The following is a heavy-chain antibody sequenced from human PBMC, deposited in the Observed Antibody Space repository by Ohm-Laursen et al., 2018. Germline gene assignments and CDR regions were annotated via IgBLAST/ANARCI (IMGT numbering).Heavy chain of an antibody. CDR3: AKGPEHINWNYGDY. CDR2: ISGSGGST. V-gene: IGHV3-23*01. CDR1: GFTFSA. Sequence: GSLRLSCTASGFTFSAMSWVRQAPGKGLEWVSAISGSGGSTYYAGSVKGRFTISRDNSKNTLYLQMNSLRAEDTAVYYCAKGPEHINWNYGDYWGQGTLVTVSS. J-gene: IGHJ4*02. D-gene: IGHD1-7*01.